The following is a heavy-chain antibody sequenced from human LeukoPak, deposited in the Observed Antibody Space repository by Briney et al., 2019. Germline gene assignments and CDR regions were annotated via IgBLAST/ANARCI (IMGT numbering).Heavy chain of an antibody. V-gene: IGHV4-4*09. CDR2: IQDSGIT. J-gene: IGHJ1*01. CDR3: AGRGYRYSRD. D-gene: IGHD5-18*01. Sequence: SETLSLRCNVSGDSVSSGYWRWIRQSPGKGLEWIGFIQDSGITDYNPSLKSRLLISVDTSKNLFSLTLRSVTAADTAVYYCAGRGYRYSRDWGQGILVTVSS. CDR1: GDSVSSGY.